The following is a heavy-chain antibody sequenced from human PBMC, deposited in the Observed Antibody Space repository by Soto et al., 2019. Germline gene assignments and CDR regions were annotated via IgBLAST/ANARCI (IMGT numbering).Heavy chain of an antibody. J-gene: IGHJ4*02. D-gene: IGHD5-18*01. CDR2: ISGSGGST. CDR3: AKEAGGSRSAMVTFDY. Sequence: WGSLRLSCAASGFTFSSYAMSWVRQAPGKGLEWVSAISGSGGSTYYADSVKGRFTISRDNSKNTLYLQMNSLRAEDTAVYYCAKEAGGSRSAMVTFDYWGQGTLVTVSS. CDR1: GFTFSSYA. V-gene: IGHV3-23*01.